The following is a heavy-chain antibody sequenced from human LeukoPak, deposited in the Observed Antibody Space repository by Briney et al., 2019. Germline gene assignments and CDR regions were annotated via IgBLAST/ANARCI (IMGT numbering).Heavy chain of an antibody. Sequence: ASVKVSCKASGYTFTGYYMHWVRQAPGQGLEWMGIINPSGGSTSYAQKFQGRVTMTRDTSTSTVYMELSSLRSEDTAVYYCARGAPYYYDSSGYYYNWFDPWGQGTLVTVSS. CDR3: ARGAPYYYDSSGYYYNWFDP. CDR2: INPSGGST. J-gene: IGHJ5*02. D-gene: IGHD3-22*01. V-gene: IGHV1-46*01. CDR1: GYTFTGYY.